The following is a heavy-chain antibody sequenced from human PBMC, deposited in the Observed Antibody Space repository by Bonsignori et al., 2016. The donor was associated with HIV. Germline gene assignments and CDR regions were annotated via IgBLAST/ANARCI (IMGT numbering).Heavy chain of an antibody. V-gene: IGHV4-4*07. CDR2: IYTSGST. D-gene: IGHD1-26*01. J-gene: IGHJ6*03. CDR1: GGSISSYY. Sequence: SETLSLTCTVSGGSISSYYWSWIRQPAGKGLEWIGRIYTSGSTNYNPSLKSRVTMSVDTSKNQFSLKLSSVTAADTAVYYCARDWELLGGGQFYYYYYMDVWGKGTTVTVSS. CDR3: ARDWELLGGGQFYYYYYMDV.